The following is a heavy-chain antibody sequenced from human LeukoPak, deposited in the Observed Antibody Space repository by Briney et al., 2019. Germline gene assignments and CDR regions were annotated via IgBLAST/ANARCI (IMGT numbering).Heavy chain of an antibody. CDR3: ASSRGYYYGMDV. V-gene: IGHV3-48*03. CDR2: ISSSGSTI. Sequence: GGSLRLSCAASGFTFSSYEMNWVRQAPGKGLECVSYISSSGSTIYYADSVKGRFTISRDNAKTSLYLQMNSLRAEDTAVYYCASSRGYYYGMDVWGQGTTVTVSS. CDR1: GFTFSSYE. J-gene: IGHJ6*02.